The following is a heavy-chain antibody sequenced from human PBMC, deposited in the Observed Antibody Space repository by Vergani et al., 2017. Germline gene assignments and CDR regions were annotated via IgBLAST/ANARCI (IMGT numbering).Heavy chain of an antibody. D-gene: IGHD6-19*01. J-gene: IGHJ6*02. CDR2: ISWDGGST. CDR1: GFTFDDYT. V-gene: IGHV3-43*01. Sequence: EVQLVESGGVVVQPGGSLRLSCAASGFTFDDYTMHWVRQGPGKGLEWVSLISWDGGSTYYADSVKGRFTISRDNSKNSLYLQMNSLRTEDTALYYCAKEISGWPEYYYYYDGMDVWGQGTTVTVSS. CDR3: AKEISGWPEYYYYYDGMDV.